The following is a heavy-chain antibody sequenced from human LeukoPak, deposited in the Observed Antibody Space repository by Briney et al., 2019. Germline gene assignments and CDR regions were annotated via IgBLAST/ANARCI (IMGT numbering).Heavy chain of an antibody. D-gene: IGHD6-6*01. CDR1: GGSISSGGYY. CDR2: IYHSGST. V-gene: IGHV4-30-2*01. J-gene: IGHJ5*02. CDR3: ARGYGIAARPNWFDP. Sequence: PSETLSLTCTVSGGSISSGGYYWSWIRQPPGKGLEWIGYIYHSGSTYYNPSLKSRVTISVDRSKNQFSLKLSSVTAADTAVYYCARGYGIAARPNWFDPWGQGTLVTVSS.